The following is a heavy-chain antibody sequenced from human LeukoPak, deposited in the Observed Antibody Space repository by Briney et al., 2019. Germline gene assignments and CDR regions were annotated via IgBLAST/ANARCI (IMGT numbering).Heavy chain of an antibody. CDR2: INQDAGTK. Sequence: GGSLRLSCAASGFTFRNTWMAWVRQAPGKGLEWVANINQDAGTKQYVDSVKGRFTISRDNAKNSLYLQMNSLRADDTAIYYCARDQSGSLDYWGQGTLVTVSS. CDR1: GFTFRNTW. CDR3: ARDQSGSLDY. D-gene: IGHD1-26*01. V-gene: IGHV3-7*01. J-gene: IGHJ4*02.